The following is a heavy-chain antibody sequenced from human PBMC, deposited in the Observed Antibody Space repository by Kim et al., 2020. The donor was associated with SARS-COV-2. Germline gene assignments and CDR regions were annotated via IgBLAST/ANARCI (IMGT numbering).Heavy chain of an antibody. CDR2: ISETSSDK. CDR3: AREYRDIVVVHAAMDY. D-gene: IGHD2-2*01. J-gene: IGHJ4*02. Sequence: GGSLRLSCAASGFTFSSYSMSWVRQAPGKGLEWVANISETSSDKYYADSVKGRFTISRDNAKNSLYLQMNSLRAEDTAVYYCAREYRDIVVVHAAMDYWGQGTLVTVSS. V-gene: IGHV3-21*05. CDR1: GFTFSSYS.